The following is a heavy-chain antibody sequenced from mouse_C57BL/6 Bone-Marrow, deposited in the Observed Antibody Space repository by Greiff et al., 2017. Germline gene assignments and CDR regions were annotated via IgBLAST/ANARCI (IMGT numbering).Heavy chain of an antibody. J-gene: IGHJ3*01. CDR1: GYTFTSYG. CDR2: IYPRSGNT. CDR3: ATGSKFITKDEGFAY. Sequence: VQRVESGAELARPGASVKLSCKASGYTFTSYGISWVKQRTGQGLEWIGEIYPRSGNTYYNEKFKGKATLTADKSSSTAYMELRSLTSEDSAVYICATGSKFITKDEGFAYRGEETLVTVSA. V-gene: IGHV1-81*01. D-gene: IGHD1-1*01.